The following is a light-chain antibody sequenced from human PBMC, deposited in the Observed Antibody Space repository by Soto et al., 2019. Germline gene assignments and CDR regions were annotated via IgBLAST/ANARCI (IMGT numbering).Light chain of an antibody. CDR2: EGN. V-gene: IGLV2-23*01. J-gene: IGLJ1*01. CDR3: CSYAGSNTDV. Sequence: QSALTQPASVSGSPGQSITISCTGTSSDVGSYDLVSWYQQHPNKAPKLIIYEGNKRPSGVSHRFSDSKSGNTASLTISGLQAEDEADYFCCSYAGSNTDVFGTGTKLTVL. CDR1: SSDVGSYDL.